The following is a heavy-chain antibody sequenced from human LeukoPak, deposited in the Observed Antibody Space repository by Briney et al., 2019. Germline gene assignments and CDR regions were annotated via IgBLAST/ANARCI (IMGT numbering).Heavy chain of an antibody. Sequence: KPSETLSLTCAVYGGSFSGYYWSWIRQPPGKGLEWIGEINHSGSTNCNPSLKSRVTISVDTSKNQFSLKLSSVTAADTAVYYCARVGYSYAYDAFDIWGQGTMVTVSS. CDR1: GGSFSGYY. V-gene: IGHV4-34*01. CDR2: INHSGST. CDR3: ARVGYSYAYDAFDI. D-gene: IGHD5-18*01. J-gene: IGHJ3*02.